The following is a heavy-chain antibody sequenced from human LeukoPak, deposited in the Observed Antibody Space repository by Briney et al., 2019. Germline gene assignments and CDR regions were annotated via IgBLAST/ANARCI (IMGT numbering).Heavy chain of an antibody. Sequence: GGSLRLSCAASGFTVSSNYMSWVRQAPGKGLEWVSVIYSGGSTYYADSVKGRFTMSRDNSKNTLYLQMNSLRAEDTAVYYCARERTLVRGVITYYFDYWGQGTLVTVSS. V-gene: IGHV3-66*01. CDR1: GFTVSSNY. CDR2: IYSGGST. D-gene: IGHD3-10*01. CDR3: ARERTLVRGVITYYFDY. J-gene: IGHJ4*02.